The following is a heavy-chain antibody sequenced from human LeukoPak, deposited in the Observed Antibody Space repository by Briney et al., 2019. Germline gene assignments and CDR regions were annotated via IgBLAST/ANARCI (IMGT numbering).Heavy chain of an antibody. CDR2: IKSDVRST. CDR3: TAIRPDY. J-gene: IGHJ4*02. D-gene: IGHD2-21*02. Sequence: PGGSLRLSCAASGFTFSTSWMHWVRQAPGKGLVWVARIKSDVRSTDYADSVKGRFTISRDDANNILYLRMNSLRAEDTAVYFCTAIRPDYWGQGTVVTVSS. CDR1: GFTFSTSW. V-gene: IGHV3-74*01.